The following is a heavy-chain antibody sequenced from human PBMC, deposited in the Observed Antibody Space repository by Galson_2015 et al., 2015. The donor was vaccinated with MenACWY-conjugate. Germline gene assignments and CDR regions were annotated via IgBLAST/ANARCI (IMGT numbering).Heavy chain of an antibody. CDR3: SRSISTWKTWFDA. V-gene: IGHV3-49*03. CDR1: GFTFTFADYA. CDR2: IRTKAFSGTA. J-gene: IGHJ5*02. Sequence: SLRLSCAASGFTFTFADYAMSWFRQAPGKGLEWVGFIRTKAFSGTAEYAASVKGRFTISRDDSKTTAYLQLNGLKTEDTAVYYCSRSISTWKTWFDASGQGTLVAVSS. D-gene: IGHD1-1*01.